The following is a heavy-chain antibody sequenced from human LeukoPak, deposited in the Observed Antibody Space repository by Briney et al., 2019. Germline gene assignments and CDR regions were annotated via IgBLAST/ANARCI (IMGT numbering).Heavy chain of an antibody. J-gene: IGHJ4*02. Sequence: GESLKISCKGSGYSFASYWIGWVRQMPGKGLEWMGIIFPGDSNIIYSPSFQGQVTISADKSISTAYLQWSSLKASDTAVYYCATGVLLWFGEFSPDYWGQGTLVTVSS. CDR2: IFPGDSNI. D-gene: IGHD3-10*01. CDR1: GYSFASYW. CDR3: ATGVLLWFGEFSPDY. V-gene: IGHV5-51*01.